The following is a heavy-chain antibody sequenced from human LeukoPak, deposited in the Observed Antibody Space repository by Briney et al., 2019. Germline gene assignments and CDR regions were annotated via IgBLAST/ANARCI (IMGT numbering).Heavy chain of an antibody. D-gene: IGHD3-22*01. CDR2: ISSSSRHI. Sequence: GGSLRLSCAASGFTFSSYSMNWVRQAPGKGLEWVSSISSSSRHIYYADSVKGRFTIFRDDAKDSLYLQMNSLRAEDTAVYYCASGPPYYYDSSGYFYFDYWGQGTLVTVSS. CDR1: GFTFSSYS. CDR3: ASGPPYYYDSSGYFYFDY. J-gene: IGHJ4*02. V-gene: IGHV3-21*01.